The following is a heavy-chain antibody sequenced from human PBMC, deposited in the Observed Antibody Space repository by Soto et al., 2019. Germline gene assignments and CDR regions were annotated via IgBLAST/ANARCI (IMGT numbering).Heavy chain of an antibody. D-gene: IGHD2-15*01. CDR3: ATSLYSGSATPSYYGIDV. CDR1: GGSFTSYI. J-gene: IGHJ6*02. CDR2: IIPVLGVE. Sequence: QVQLVQSGAEVKEPGSSVKVSCKASGGSFTSYILTWVRQAPGQGLEWMGRIIPVLGVEYYAQKFQDRVTITADKSTTTAYMELSSLRSEDTAVYYCATSLYSGSATPSYYGIDVWGLGTTVTVSS. V-gene: IGHV1-69*02.